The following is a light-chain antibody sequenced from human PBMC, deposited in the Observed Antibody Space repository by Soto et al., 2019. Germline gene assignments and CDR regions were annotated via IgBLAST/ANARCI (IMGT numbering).Light chain of an antibody. Sequence: EIVLTQSPGTLSLSPGERATLSCRASQSVSSGYLAWYQQKPGQAPTLLIYGASSRATGIPDRFSGSGSGTDFTLTISRLEPEDFAVYYCQQYDSSPPYTFGQGTKLEIK. J-gene: IGKJ2*01. CDR1: QSVSSGY. CDR2: GAS. CDR3: QQYDSSPPYT. V-gene: IGKV3-20*01.